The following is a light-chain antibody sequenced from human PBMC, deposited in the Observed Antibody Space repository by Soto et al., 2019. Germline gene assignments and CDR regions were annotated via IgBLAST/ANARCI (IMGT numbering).Light chain of an antibody. Sequence: DIQMTQSPSSLSASVGDRVTITCRASQGIRNDLDWYQQKPGKAPKRLIYAAFILQGGVPSRFSGSGSGTEFTLTISSLQPEDFATYYCLQHNSYSWTFGQGTKVEIK. V-gene: IGKV1-17*01. CDR1: QGIRND. CDR2: AAF. J-gene: IGKJ1*01. CDR3: LQHNSYSWT.